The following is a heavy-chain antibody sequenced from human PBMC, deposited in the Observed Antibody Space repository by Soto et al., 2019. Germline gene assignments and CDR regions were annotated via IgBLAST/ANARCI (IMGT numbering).Heavy chain of an antibody. J-gene: IGHJ3*02. CDR1: GFTFSSYG. CDR3: AKGRFEGWQLGIEAFDI. D-gene: IGHD6-13*01. V-gene: IGHV3-30*18. CDR2: ISYDGSNK. Sequence: QVQLVESGGGVVQPGRSLRLSCAASGFTFSSYGMHWVRQAPGKGLEWVAVISYDGSNKYYADSVKGRFTISRDNSKNTLYLQMNSLRAEDTAVYYCAKGRFEGWQLGIEAFDIWGQGTMVTVSS.